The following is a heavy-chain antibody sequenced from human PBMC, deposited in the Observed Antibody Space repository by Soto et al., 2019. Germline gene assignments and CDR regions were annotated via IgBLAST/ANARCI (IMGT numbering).Heavy chain of an antibody. J-gene: IGHJ4*02. Sequence: GPTLVNPTQTLSLTCTFSGFSLTTSGVGVAWIRKTPGKALEWLAVIYWDDDKRYSPSLKTRLTISKDTSKNQVVLTMTNMDPVDTATYYCARYDYYDSSGYSAMFDYWGQGTLVTVSS. CDR2: IYWDDDK. CDR1: GFSLTTSGVG. D-gene: IGHD3-22*01. CDR3: ARYDYYDSSGYSAMFDY. V-gene: IGHV2-5*02.